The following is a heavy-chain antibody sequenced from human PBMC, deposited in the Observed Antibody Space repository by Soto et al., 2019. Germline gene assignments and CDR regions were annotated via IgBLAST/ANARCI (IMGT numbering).Heavy chain of an antibody. CDR3: AKNWNWGSLVH. D-gene: IGHD7-27*01. CDR2: IYYSGSA. V-gene: IGHV4-59*08. Sequence: SETLSLTCIVSGGSISSYYWGWTRQPPGKGLEWIGNIYYSGSAYYNPSLKSRVTISVDTPKNQFSLKLSSVTAADTAVYYCAKNWNWGSLVHWGQGTLVTVSS. CDR1: GGSISSYY. J-gene: IGHJ4*02.